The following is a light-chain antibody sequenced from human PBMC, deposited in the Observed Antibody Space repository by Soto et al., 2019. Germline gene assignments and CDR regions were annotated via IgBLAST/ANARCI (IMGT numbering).Light chain of an antibody. CDR2: RAS. Sequence: EIVLTQSPGTLSLSPGGRATLSCRATQSVSSNYLAWYQQKPGQAPRLVIFRASTRATGIPDRFSGSGSGTDFTLTISRLEPEDFAVYYCQQYDTSPPSFGQGTRLEIK. CDR3: QQYDTSPPS. CDR1: QSVSSNY. J-gene: IGKJ5*01. V-gene: IGKV3-20*01.